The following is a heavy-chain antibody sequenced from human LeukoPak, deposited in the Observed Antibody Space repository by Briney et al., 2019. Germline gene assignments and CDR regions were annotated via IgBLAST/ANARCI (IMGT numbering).Heavy chain of an antibody. CDR3: VRCSGGSCYQPLDY. V-gene: IGHV3-15*05. D-gene: IGHD2-15*01. Sequence: GGSLRLSCAASGFTFSNAWMSWVRQAPGKGLEWVGRIKSKTDGETTDYGAPVKGRFTISRDNSKNTLYLQLSSLRAEDTAVYYCVRCSGGSCYQPLDYWGQGTLVTVSS. CDR2: IKSKTDGETT. J-gene: IGHJ4*02. CDR1: GFTFSNAW.